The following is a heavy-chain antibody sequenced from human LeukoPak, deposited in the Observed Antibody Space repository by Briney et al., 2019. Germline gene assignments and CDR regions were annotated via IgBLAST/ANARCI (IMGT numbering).Heavy chain of an antibody. V-gene: IGHV4-34*01. Sequence: SETLSLTCAVYGGSFSGYYWSWIRQSPGKGLEWIGEINHSGSTNYNPSLKSRVTISVDMSKNHFSLRLSSVTAADTAMYYCARGTLYSGWSYYFDYWGQGSQVTVSS. D-gene: IGHD6-19*01. CDR1: GGSFSGYY. CDR2: INHSGST. CDR3: ARGTLYSGWSYYFDY. J-gene: IGHJ4*02.